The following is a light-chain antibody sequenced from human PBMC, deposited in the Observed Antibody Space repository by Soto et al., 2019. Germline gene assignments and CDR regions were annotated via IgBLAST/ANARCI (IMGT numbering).Light chain of an antibody. CDR3: AAWDDSLNGPV. Sequence: QSALTQPPSASGSPGQSVTISCTGTSSDVGAYNFVSWYQQHPGRAPKLLIYEVTKRPSGVPDRFSGSKSGTSASLAISGLQSEDEADYYCAAWDDSLNGPVFGGGTKVTVL. J-gene: IGLJ3*02. CDR1: SSDVGAYNF. V-gene: IGLV2-8*01. CDR2: EVT.